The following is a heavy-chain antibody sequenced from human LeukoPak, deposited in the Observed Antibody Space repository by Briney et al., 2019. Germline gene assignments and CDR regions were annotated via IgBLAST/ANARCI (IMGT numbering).Heavy chain of an antibody. D-gene: IGHD3-10*01. CDR1: GGSVSRDNYY. J-gene: IGHJ5*02. CDR2: VYYSEST. CDR3: ARDLYGSGHFLPEGP. V-gene: IGHV4-61*01. Sequence: SETLSLTCTVSGGSVSRDNYYWTWLRQPPGKGLEWIVYVYYSESTNYNPALKSRVIRSLDKSTNQFSLRLRSVTAADTAFYYCARDLYGSGHFLPEGPWGQGTLVTVSS.